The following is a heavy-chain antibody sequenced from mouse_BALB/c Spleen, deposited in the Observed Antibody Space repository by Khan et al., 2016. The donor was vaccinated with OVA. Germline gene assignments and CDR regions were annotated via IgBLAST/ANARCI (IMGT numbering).Heavy chain of an antibody. CDR3: ASRYYAGHGYFAV. J-gene: IGHJ1*01. V-gene: IGHV3-2*02. CDR2: ISYSGSA. D-gene: IGHD1-1*01. CDR1: GYSITRDYA. Sequence: EVQLVESGPGLVKPSQSLSLTCTVTGYSITRDYAWNWIRQFPGNKLEWMGYISYSGSANYNPSLKSRISITRDTSENKSFLQLNSVTTEDSATYYCASRYYAGHGYFAVWGAGTTVTVSS.